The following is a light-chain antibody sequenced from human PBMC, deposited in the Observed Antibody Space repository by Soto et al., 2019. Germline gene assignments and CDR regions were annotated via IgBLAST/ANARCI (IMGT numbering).Light chain of an antibody. V-gene: IGLV2-8*01. CDR2: EVS. J-gene: IGLJ2*01. CDR3: SSYAGSNNV. CDR1: SSDVGGYNY. Sequence: QSALTQPPSASGSPGQSVTISCTGTSSDVGGYNYVSWYQQHPGKAPKLMIYEVSKRPSGVPERFSGSKSGNTASLTVSGLQAEDEADYYCSSYAGSNNVFGGGTKVTVL.